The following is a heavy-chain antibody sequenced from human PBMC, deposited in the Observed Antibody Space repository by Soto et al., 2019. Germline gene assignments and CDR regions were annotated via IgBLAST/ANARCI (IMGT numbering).Heavy chain of an antibody. CDR1: GGSFSGYY. V-gene: IGHV4-34*01. Sequence: SVTLSLTYAVYGGSFSGYYWSWIRQPPGKGLEWIGEINHSGSTNYNPSLKSRVTISVDTSKNQFSLKLSSVTAADTAVYYCARGDYDFWSGFKRCDWFDPWGQGTLVTVS. J-gene: IGHJ5*02. CDR2: INHSGST. CDR3: ARGDYDFWSGFKRCDWFDP. D-gene: IGHD3-3*01.